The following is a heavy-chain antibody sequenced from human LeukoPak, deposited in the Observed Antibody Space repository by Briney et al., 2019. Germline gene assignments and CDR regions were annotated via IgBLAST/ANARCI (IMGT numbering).Heavy chain of an antibody. CDR3: ARASWDSSGYDAFDN. J-gene: IGHJ3*02. Sequence: GGSLRLSCAASGFTFSSYWMSWVRQAPGKGLEWVANIKQDGSEKYYVDSVKGRFTISRDNAKNSLYLHMNRLRAEDTAVYYCARASWDSSGYDAFDNWGQGTMVTVSS. CDR2: IKQDGSEK. CDR1: GFTFSSYW. D-gene: IGHD3-22*01. V-gene: IGHV3-7*01.